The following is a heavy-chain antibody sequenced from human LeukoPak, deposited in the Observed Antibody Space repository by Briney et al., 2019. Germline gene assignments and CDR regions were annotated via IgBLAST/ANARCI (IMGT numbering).Heavy chain of an antibody. V-gene: IGHV3-21*01. Sequence: GGSLRLSFAASGFTFSPYTMNWVRQAPGKGLEWVSCISSSTTYIYYADSVKGRFTISRDNAKNSLYLQMNSLRAEDTAVYYCARSPHYGDAYFDYWGQGTLVTVSS. D-gene: IGHD4-17*01. J-gene: IGHJ4*02. CDR2: ISSSTTYI. CDR1: GFTFSPYT. CDR3: ARSPHYGDAYFDY.